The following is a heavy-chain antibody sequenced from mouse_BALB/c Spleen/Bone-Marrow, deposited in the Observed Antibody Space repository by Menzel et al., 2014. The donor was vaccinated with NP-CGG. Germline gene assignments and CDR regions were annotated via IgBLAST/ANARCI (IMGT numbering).Heavy chain of an antibody. J-gene: IGHJ2*01. V-gene: IGHV1-9*01. D-gene: IGHD1-1*01. Sequence: VQVVESGAELMKPGASVTISCKATGYIFXSYWIEWIKQRPGHGLEWIGEILPGSGNTNYNEKFRDKATFTAETSSNIAYMQLSSLTSEDSAVYYCSRRAHYFGSGLDYWGQGTTLTVSS. CDR1: GYIFXSYW. CDR2: ILPGSGNT. CDR3: SRRAHYFGSGLDY.